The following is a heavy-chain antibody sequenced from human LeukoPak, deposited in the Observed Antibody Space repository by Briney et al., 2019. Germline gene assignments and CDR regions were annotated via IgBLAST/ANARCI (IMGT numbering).Heavy chain of an antibody. CDR2: ISSSSSYI. V-gene: IGHV3-21*01. Sequence: PGGSLRLSCAASGFTFSSYGMHWVRQAPGKGLEWVSSISSSSSYIYYADSVKGRFTISRDNAKNSLYLQMNSLRAEDTAVYYCARVGSSGWYGGDDYWGQGTLVTVSS. CDR1: GFTFSSYG. J-gene: IGHJ4*02. CDR3: ARVGSSGWYGGDDY. D-gene: IGHD6-19*01.